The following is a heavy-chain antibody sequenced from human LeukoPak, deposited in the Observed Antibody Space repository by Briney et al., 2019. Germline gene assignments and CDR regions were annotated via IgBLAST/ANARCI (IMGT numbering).Heavy chain of an antibody. CDR2: ISAYNGNT. V-gene: IGHV1-18*01. J-gene: IGHJ4*02. D-gene: IGHD6-19*01. Sequence: ASVNVSCKASGYTFTSYGVSWVRQAPGQGLEWMGWISAYNGNTNYAQKLQGRVTMTTDTSTNTAYMELRSLRSDDTAVYYCSRAAGLAVSPVDYWGQGTLVTVSS. CDR3: SRAAGLAVSPVDY. CDR1: GYTFTSYG.